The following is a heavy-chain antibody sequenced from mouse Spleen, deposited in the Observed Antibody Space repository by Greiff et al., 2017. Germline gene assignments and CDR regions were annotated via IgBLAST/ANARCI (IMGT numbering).Heavy chain of an antibody. J-gene: IGHJ3*01. CDR1: GYTFTDYE. Sequence: QVQLKESGAELVRPGASVTLSCKASGYTFTDYEMHWVKQTPVHGLEWIGAIDPETGGTAYNQKFKGKAILTADKSSSTAYMELRSLTSEDSAVYYCTRSLYGDYVAWFAYWGQGTLVTVSA. CDR2: IDPETGGT. CDR3: TRSLYGDYVAWFAY. D-gene: IGHD2-13*01. V-gene: IGHV1-15*01.